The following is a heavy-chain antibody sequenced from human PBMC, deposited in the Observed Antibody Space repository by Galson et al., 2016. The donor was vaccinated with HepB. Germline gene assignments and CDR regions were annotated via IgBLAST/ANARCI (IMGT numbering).Heavy chain of an antibody. Sequence: LSLTCGVYGGSFNAHYWSWIRQSPGKGLEWIGEINYAGSTKYNPSLKSRVTISVDTSKNQFSLKLKFMTAADTAVYFCAGVVVAATNWFDPWGQGTLVTVSS. J-gene: IGHJ5*02. V-gene: IGHV4-34*01. CDR3: AGVVVAATNWFDP. D-gene: IGHD2-21*01. CDR1: GGSFNAHY. CDR2: INYAGST.